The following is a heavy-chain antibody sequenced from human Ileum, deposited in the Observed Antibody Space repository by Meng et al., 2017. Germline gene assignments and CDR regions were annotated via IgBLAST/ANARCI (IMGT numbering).Heavy chain of an antibody. V-gene: IGHV4-34*02. CDR3: ARVELRGDTRDSCGLDH. CDR1: GGCLTDYF. CDR2: INHGGNT. J-gene: IGHJ4*02. Sequence: QSQVRQWVSVLLMPSEASALTCGVYGGCLTDYFGSWFRQTPGKGLEWIGEINHGGNTNSTPSLKSRVTISIDTSRDQFSLKLTSVTAADTAVYYCARVELRGDTRDSCGLDHWGQGTLVTVSS. D-gene: IGHD3-22*01.